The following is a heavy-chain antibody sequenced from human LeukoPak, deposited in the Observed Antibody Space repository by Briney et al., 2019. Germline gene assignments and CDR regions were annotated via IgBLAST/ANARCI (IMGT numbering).Heavy chain of an antibody. CDR2: ISSSSSYI. Sequence: GGSLRLSCAASGFTFSSYSMNWVRQAPGKGLEWVSSISSSSSYIYYADSVKGRFTISRDNAKNSLYLQMNSLRAEDTAVYYCARDRDIVATIRHYYGMDVWGQGTTVTVSS. J-gene: IGHJ6*02. CDR3: ARDRDIVATIRHYYGMDV. CDR1: GFTFSSYS. V-gene: IGHV3-21*01. D-gene: IGHD5-12*01.